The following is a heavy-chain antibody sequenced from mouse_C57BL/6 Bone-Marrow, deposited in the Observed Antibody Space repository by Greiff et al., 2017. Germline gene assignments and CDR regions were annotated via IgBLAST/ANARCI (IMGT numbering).Heavy chain of an antibody. CDR3: YSNYGDAMDY. CDR1: GYSITSGYY. CDR2: ISYDGSN. V-gene: IGHV3-6*01. Sequence: EVQLQESGPGLVKPSQSLSLTCSVTGYSITSGYYWNWIRQFPGNKLEWMGYISYDGSNNYNPSLKNRISITRDTSKNQFFLKLNSVTTEDTATYYGYSNYGDAMDYWGQGTSVTVSS. D-gene: IGHD2-5*01. J-gene: IGHJ4*01.